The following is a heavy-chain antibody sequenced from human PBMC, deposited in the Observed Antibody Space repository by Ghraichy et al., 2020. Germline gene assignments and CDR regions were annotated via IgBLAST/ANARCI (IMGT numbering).Heavy chain of an antibody. V-gene: IGHV3-72*01. D-gene: IGHD6-19*01. Sequence: GESLNISCAASGFSFSDNYMDWVRQAPGKGLEWVGRIRDKANSYSTEYAASVKGRFTISRDDSKNSQYLQMNSLKTEDTAVYYCARTGYSGGGSAVDYWGQATLVTVSS. CDR3: ARTGYSGGGSAVDY. CDR2: IRDKANSYST. CDR1: GFSFSDNY. J-gene: IGHJ4*02.